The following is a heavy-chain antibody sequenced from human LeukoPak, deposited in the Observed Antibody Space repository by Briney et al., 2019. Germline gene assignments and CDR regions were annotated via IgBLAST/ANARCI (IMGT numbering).Heavy chain of an antibody. CDR3: ASSSGSYGY. Sequence: SETLSLTCAAYGGSFSGYYWSWIRQPPGKGLEWIGEINHSGSTNYNPSLKSRVTISVDTSKNQFSLKLSSVTAADTAVYYCASSSGSYGYWGQGTLVTVSS. V-gene: IGHV4-34*01. CDR2: INHSGST. CDR1: GGSFSGYY. J-gene: IGHJ4*02. D-gene: IGHD1-26*01.